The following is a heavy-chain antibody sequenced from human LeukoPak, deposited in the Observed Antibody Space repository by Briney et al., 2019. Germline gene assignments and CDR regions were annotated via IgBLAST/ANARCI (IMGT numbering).Heavy chain of an antibody. J-gene: IGHJ4*02. CDR2: INRDGSIT. CDR1: GFTFSTYW. D-gene: IGHD6-19*01. V-gene: IGHV3-74*01. CDR3: AQWLVSKYYFDY. Sequence: GGSLRLSCAASGFTFSTYWMHWVRQAPGKGLVWVSRINRDGSITTYADSVKGRFTISRDNAKKTLYLQVNSLRAEDTAVYYCAQWLVSKYYFDYWGQGTPVTVSS.